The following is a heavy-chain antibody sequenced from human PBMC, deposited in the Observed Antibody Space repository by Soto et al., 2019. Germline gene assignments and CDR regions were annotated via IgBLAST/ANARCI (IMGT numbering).Heavy chain of an antibody. CDR3: ARGRRNSSSWYVRGWFDP. CDR2: INHSGST. Sequence: SETLSLTCAVYGGSFSGYYWSWIRQPPGKGLEWIGEINHSGSTNYNPSLKSRVTISVDTSKNQFSLKLSSVTAADTAVYYCARGRRNSSSWYVRGWFDPWGQGTLVTVSS. D-gene: IGHD6-13*01. V-gene: IGHV4-34*01. CDR1: GGSFSGYY. J-gene: IGHJ5*02.